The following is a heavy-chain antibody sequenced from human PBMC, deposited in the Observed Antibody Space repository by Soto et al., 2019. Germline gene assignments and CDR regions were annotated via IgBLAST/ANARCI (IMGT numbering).Heavy chain of an antibody. D-gene: IGHD3-16*01. J-gene: IGHJ4*02. V-gene: IGHV4-59*08. CDR1: GGSIRSYY. CDR2: IYYSGST. Sequence: SETLSLTCSVSGGSIRSYYWSWIRQPPGKGLEWIGYIYYSGSTNYNPSLKSRVTISVDTSKNQFSLKLSSVTAADTAVYYCARRWGDYFDYWGQGTLVTVSS. CDR3: ARRWGDYFDY.